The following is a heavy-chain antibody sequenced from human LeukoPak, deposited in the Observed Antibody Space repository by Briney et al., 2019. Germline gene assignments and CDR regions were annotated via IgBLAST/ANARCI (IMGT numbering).Heavy chain of an antibody. CDR1: GFTFSSYA. V-gene: IGHV3-30-3*01. J-gene: IGHJ5*02. CDR3: ARDRHASITIFGVVIEDP. Sequence: GGSLRLSCAASGFTFSSYAMSWVRQAPGKGLEWVAVISYDGSNKYYADSVKGRFTISRDNSKNTLYLQMNSLRAEDTAVYYCARDRHASITIFGVVIEDPWGQGTLVTVSS. D-gene: IGHD3-3*01. CDR2: ISYDGSNK.